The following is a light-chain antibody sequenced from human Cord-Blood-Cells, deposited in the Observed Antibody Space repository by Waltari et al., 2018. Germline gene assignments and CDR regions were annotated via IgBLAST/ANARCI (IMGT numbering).Light chain of an antibody. J-gene: IGLJ1*01. CDR3: SSYTSSSTLV. CDR2: EVS. CDR1: SSDVGGYNY. V-gene: IGLV2-14*01. Sequence: QSALTQPASVSGSPGQSITISCTGTSSDVGGYNYVPWYQQHPGKAPKLMIYEVSNRPSGVSNRFSGSKSGNTASLTISGFQAEDEADYYCSSYTSSSTLVFGTGTKVTVL.